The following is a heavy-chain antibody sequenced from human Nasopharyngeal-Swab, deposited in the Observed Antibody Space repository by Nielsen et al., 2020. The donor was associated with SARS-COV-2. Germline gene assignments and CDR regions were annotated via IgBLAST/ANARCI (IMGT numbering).Heavy chain of an antibody. CDR2: IWYDGSNK. D-gene: IGHD4-17*01. V-gene: IGHV3-33*01. Sequence: GESLKISCAASGFTFSSYGMHWVRQAPGKGLEWVAVIWYDGSNKYYADSVKGRFTISRDNSKNTLYLQMNSLRAEDTAVYYCARDLAYGDCRSGGDWGQGTLVTVSS. J-gene: IGHJ4*02. CDR3: ARDLAYGDCRSGGD. CDR1: GFTFSSYG.